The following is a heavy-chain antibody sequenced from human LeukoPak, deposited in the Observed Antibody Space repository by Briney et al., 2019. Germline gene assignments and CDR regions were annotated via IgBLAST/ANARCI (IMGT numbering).Heavy chain of an antibody. Sequence: SETLSLTCAVYGGSFSGYYWSWIRQPPGKGLEWIGEINHSGSANYNPSLKSRVTISVDTSKNQFSLKLSSVTAADTAVYYCAAEPKTDVLLWFGELLREGFDPWGQGTLVTVSS. CDR2: INHSGSA. CDR1: GGSFSGYY. CDR3: AAEPKTDVLLWFGELLREGFDP. D-gene: IGHD3-10*01. V-gene: IGHV4-34*01. J-gene: IGHJ5*02.